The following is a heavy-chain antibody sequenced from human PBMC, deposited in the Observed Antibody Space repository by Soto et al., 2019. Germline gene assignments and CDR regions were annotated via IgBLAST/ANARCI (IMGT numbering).Heavy chain of an antibody. CDR3: TTQNCSSTSCYVYYYYGMDV. D-gene: IGHD2-2*01. Sequence: GGSLRLSCAASGFTFSNAWMNWVRQAPGKGLEWVGRIKSKTDGGTTDYAAPVKGRFTISRDDSKNTLYLQMNGLKTEDTAVYYCTTQNCSSTSCYVYYYYGMDVWGQGTTVTVSS. CDR2: IKSKTDGGTT. V-gene: IGHV3-15*07. CDR1: GFTFSNAW. J-gene: IGHJ6*02.